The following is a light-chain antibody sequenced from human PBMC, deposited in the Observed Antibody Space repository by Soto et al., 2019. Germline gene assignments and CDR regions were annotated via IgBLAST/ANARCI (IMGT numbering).Light chain of an antibody. Sequence: QSALTQPRSVSGSPGQSVTISCTGTSIDVGGSDFVSWYQQHPGKAPKLMIYVVTKRPSGVPDRFSGSKSGNTASLTISGLQDEDEADYYCSSFAATHTYIFGTGTKVTV. CDR1: SIDVGGSDF. J-gene: IGLJ1*01. V-gene: IGLV2-11*01. CDR2: VVT. CDR3: SSFAATHTYI.